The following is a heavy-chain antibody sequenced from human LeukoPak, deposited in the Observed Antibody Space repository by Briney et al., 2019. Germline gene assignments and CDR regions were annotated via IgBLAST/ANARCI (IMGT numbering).Heavy chain of an antibody. D-gene: IGHD3-16*02. J-gene: IGHJ3*02. V-gene: IGHV1-8*02. CDR2: MNPNSGNT. CDR1: GYTFTSYD. CDR3: ARGTLYDYVWGSYRYDAFDI. Sequence: GASVRVSCKASGYTFTSYDINWVRQATGQGLEWMGWMNPNSGNTGYAQKFQGRVTMTRNTSISTAYMELSSLRSEDTAVYYCARGTLYDYVWGSYRYDAFDIWGQGTMVTVSS.